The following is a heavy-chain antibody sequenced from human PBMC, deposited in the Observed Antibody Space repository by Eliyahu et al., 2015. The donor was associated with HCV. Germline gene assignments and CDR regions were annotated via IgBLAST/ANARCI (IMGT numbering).Heavy chain of an antibody. CDR3: AKDRGSCSGGSCYFDD. CDR2: ISASGTST. CDR1: GFSFTXYG. Sequence: EVHLLESGGGLVQPGXSLRLSCAASGFSFTXYGMSWVRXAPGKGLEWVSAISASGTSTYYADSVKGRFTISRDNSKNTLYLQMNSLRVDDAAIYSCAKDRGSCSGGSCYFDDWGQGTLVTVSS. D-gene: IGHD2-15*01. J-gene: IGHJ4*02. V-gene: IGHV3-23*01.